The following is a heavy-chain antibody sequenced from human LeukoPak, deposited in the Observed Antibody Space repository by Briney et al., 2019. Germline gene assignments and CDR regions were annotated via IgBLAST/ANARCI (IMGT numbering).Heavy chain of an antibody. CDR1: GFTFSSYG. CDR3: ASVTVDYYYGMDV. J-gene: IGHJ6*02. V-gene: IGHV3-33*01. Sequence: GGSLRLSCAASGFTFSSYGMHWVRQAPGKGLEWVAVIWYDGSNKYYADSVKGRFTISRDNSKNTLYLQMNSLRAEDTAAYYCASVTVDYYYGMDVWGQGTTVTVSS. D-gene: IGHD2-15*01. CDR2: IWYDGSNK.